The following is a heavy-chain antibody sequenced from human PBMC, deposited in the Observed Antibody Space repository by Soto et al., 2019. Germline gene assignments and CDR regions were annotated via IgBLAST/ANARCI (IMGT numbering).Heavy chain of an antibody. V-gene: IGHV3-30*18. CDR3: AKAPKQQLVRGMYYYYYYGMDV. D-gene: IGHD6-13*01. J-gene: IGHJ6*02. CDR2: ISYDGSNK. CDR1: GFTFSSYG. Sequence: QPGGSLRLSCAASGFTFSSYGMHWVRQAPGKGLEWVAVISYDGSNKYYADSVKGRFTISRDNSKNTLYLQMNSLRAEDTAVYYCAKAPKQQLVRGMYYYYYYGMDVWGQGTTVTVSS.